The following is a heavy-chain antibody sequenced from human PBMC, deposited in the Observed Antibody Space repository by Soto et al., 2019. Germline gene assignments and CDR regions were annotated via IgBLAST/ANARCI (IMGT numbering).Heavy chain of an antibody. D-gene: IGHD2-15*01. CDR3: ARFWGYCSGGSCYPSYGMDV. CDR1: GFTFSSYA. V-gene: IGHV3-30-3*01. CDR2: ISYDGSNK. J-gene: IGHJ6*02. Sequence: GGSLRLSCAASGFTFSSYAMHWVRQAPGKGLEWVAVISYDGSNKYYADSVKGRFTISRDNSKNTLYLQMNSLRAEDTAVYYCARFWGYCSGGSCYPSYGMDVWGQGTTVTVSS.